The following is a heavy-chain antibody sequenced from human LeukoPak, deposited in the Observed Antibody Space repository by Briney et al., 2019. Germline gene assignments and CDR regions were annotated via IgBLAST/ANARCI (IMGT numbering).Heavy chain of an antibody. V-gene: IGHV1-69*13. Sequence: GASVKVSCKASGGTFSSYAISWVRQAPGQGLEWMGGIIPIFGTANYAQKFQGRVTITADESTSTAYMELSSLRPEDTAVYYCARGPDYDILADYFDYWGQGTLVTVSS. CDR2: IIPIFGTA. D-gene: IGHD3-9*01. CDR3: ARGPDYDILADYFDY. J-gene: IGHJ4*02. CDR1: GGTFSSYA.